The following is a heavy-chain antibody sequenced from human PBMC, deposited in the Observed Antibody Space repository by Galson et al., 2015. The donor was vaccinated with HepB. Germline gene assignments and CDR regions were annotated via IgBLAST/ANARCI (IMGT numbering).Heavy chain of an antibody. CDR1: GFTVSSNY. Sequence: SLRLSCAASGFTVSSNYMSWVRQAPGKGLEWVSVIYSGGSTYYADSVKGRFTISRDNSKNTLYLQMNSLRAEDTAVYYCARDSQTISSSWYTYYYYGMDVWGQGTTVTVSS. CDR3: ARDSQTISSSWYTYYYYGMDV. V-gene: IGHV3-66*02. CDR2: IYSGGST. J-gene: IGHJ6*02. D-gene: IGHD6-13*01.